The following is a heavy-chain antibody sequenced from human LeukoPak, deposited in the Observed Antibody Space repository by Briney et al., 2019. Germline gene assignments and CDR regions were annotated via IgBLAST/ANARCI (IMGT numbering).Heavy chain of an antibody. V-gene: IGHV4-59*08. CDR1: GGSINSYY. D-gene: IGHD6-6*01. J-gene: IGHJ4*02. CDR3: ARLEYSGSSYYFDY. Sequence: SETLSLTCTVSGGSINSYYWSWIRQPPGKGLEWIGYIYYSGSTNYNPSLKSRVTLSIDTSKKQFSLKLSSVTAADTALYYCARLEYSGSSYYFDYWGQGTLVTVSS. CDR2: IYYSGST.